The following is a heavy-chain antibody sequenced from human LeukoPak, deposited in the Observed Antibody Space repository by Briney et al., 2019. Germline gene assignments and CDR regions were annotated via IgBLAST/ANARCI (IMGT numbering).Heavy chain of an antibody. V-gene: IGHV4-61*01. CDR3: ARLSKPANWFDP. CDR2: IYYSGST. Sequence: SETLSLTCTVSGGSVSSGSYYWSWIRQPPGKGLEWIGYIYYSGSTNYNPSLKSRVTISVDTSKNQFSLKLSSVTAADTAVYYCARLSKPANWFDPWGQGTLVTVSS. D-gene: IGHD3-16*02. J-gene: IGHJ5*02. CDR1: GGSVSSGSYY.